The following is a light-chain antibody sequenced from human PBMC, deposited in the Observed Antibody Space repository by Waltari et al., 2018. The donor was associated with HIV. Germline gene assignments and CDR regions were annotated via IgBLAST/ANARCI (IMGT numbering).Light chain of an antibody. J-gene: IGLJ2*01. CDR1: TLGDKY. CDR2: QDN. Sequence: SYELTQPPSVSVSPGQTASITCSGDTLGDKYACWYQQKPGQSPVLVIYQDNKRPSGIPERFSGSNSGNTATLTISGTQAMDEADYYCQAWDSSSGVFGGGTKLTVL. CDR3: QAWDSSSGV. V-gene: IGLV3-1*01.